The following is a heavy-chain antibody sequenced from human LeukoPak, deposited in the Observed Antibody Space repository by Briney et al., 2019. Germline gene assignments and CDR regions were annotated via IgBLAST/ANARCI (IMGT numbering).Heavy chain of an antibody. V-gene: IGHV1-69*04. CDR1: GGTFDNYA. Sequence: SVKVSCKASGGTFDNYAVNWVREAPGLGLEWMGRIIPMLGKTNSAQKFQDRVTFTADKSTGTAYMELTHLRPDDTAVYFCARGLFGGFAAAPFDHWGQGTLVTVSS. CDR2: IIPMLGKT. D-gene: IGHD2-2*01. CDR3: ARGLFGGFAAAPFDH. J-gene: IGHJ4*02.